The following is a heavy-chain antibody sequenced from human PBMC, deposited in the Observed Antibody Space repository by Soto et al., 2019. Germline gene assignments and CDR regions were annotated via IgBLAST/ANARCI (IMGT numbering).Heavy chain of an antibody. J-gene: IGHJ5*02. V-gene: IGHV4-59*08. Sequence: SETLSLTCTVSGDSISRYSWNWIRQTPGKGPEWIGYIYYSGETKYNPSHESRVTISLDTPKNEFSLKLSSVPAADPAEYFCDTRDSTSVHESLNHRFAPWGQGTLVTVSS. CDR3: DTRDSTSVHESLNHRFAP. CDR1: GDSISRYS. CDR2: IYYSGET. D-gene: IGHD3-10*01.